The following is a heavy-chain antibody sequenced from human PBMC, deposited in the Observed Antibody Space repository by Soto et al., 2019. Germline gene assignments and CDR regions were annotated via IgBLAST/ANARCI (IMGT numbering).Heavy chain of an antibody. J-gene: IGHJ3*02. CDR2: ISYDGSNK. CDR3: AKGEGQWFGELSPLGAFDI. V-gene: IGHV3-30*18. D-gene: IGHD3-10*01. Sequence: GGSLRLSCAASGFTFSSYGMHWVRQAPGKGLEWVAVISYDGSNKYYADSVKGRFTISRDNSKNTLYLQMNSLRAEDTAVYYCAKGEGQWFGELSPLGAFDIWGQGTMVTVS. CDR1: GFTFSSYG.